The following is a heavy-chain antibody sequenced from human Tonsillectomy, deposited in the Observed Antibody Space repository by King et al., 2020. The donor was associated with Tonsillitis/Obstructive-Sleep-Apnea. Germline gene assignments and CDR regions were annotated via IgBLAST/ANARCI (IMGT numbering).Heavy chain of an antibody. D-gene: IGHD6-13*01. J-gene: IGHJ4*02. Sequence: VQLVESGAEVKKPGASVKVSCKASGYTFTGYYMHWVRQAPGQGLEWMGWINPNSGGTNYAQKFQGRVTMTRDTSISTAYMELSRLRSDDTAVYDCARAGRIAAAGTAGAYWGQGTLVTVSS. CDR1: GYTFTGYY. V-gene: IGHV1-2*02. CDR3: ARAGRIAAAGTAGAY. CDR2: INPNSGGT.